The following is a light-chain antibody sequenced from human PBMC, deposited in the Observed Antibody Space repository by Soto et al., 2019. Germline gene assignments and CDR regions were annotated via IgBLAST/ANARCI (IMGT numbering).Light chain of an antibody. Sequence: EIVLTQSPGTLSLSPGERATLSCRASQSLTSSQLAWYQRKPGQGPRLLIYDASSRATAIPDRFSGSGSGTDFTLTISRLEPEDFAVYYCQQYGTSPYTFGQGTKLEIK. J-gene: IGKJ2*01. CDR1: QSLTSSQ. CDR3: QQYGTSPYT. CDR2: DAS. V-gene: IGKV3-20*01.